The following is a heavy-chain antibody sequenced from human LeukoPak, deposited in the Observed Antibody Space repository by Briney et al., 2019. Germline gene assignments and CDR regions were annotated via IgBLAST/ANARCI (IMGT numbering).Heavy chain of an antibody. Sequence: PSETLSLTCTVSGGSISSSSYYWGWIRQPPGTGLEWIGSIYYSGSTYYNPSLKSRVTISVDTSKNQFSLKLSSVTAADTAVYYCARLSSSSSPYFDYWGQGTLVTVSS. CDR2: IYYSGST. J-gene: IGHJ4*02. CDR3: ARLSSSSSPYFDY. V-gene: IGHV4-39*01. CDR1: GGSISSSSYY. D-gene: IGHD6-6*01.